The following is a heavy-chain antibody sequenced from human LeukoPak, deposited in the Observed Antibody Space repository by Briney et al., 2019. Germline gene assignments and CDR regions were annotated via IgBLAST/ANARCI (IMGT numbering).Heavy chain of an antibody. CDR2: IYYSGST. J-gene: IGHJ3*02. V-gene: IGHV4-30-4*08. D-gene: IGHD1-26*01. CDR1: GGSISSGDYY. Sequence: SETLSLTCTVSGGSISSGDYYWSWIRQPPGKGLEWIGYIYYSGSTYYNPSLKSRVTISVDTSKNQFSLKLSSVTAADTAVYYCARDRSSGWESNDAFDIWGQGTMVTVSS. CDR3: ARDRSSGWESNDAFDI.